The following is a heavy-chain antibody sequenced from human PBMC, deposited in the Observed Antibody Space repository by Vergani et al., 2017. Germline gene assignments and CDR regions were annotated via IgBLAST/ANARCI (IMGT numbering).Heavy chain of an antibody. CDR1: GGSVSSGSYY. V-gene: IGHV4-61*10. CDR2: IYYSGST. D-gene: IGHD6-13*01. Sequence: QVQLQESGPGLVKPSETLSLTCTVSGGSVSSGSYYWSWIRQPAGKGLEWIGYIYYSGSTNYNPSLKSRVTISVDTSKNQFSLKLSSVTAADTAVYYCARGWRRIAAAGHFDYWGQGTLVTVSS. J-gene: IGHJ4*02. CDR3: ARGWRRIAAAGHFDY.